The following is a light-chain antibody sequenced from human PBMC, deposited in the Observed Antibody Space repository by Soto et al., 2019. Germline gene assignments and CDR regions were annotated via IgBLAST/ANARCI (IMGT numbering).Light chain of an antibody. V-gene: IGLV2-8*01. CDR3: SSYTTSNARQIV. CDR2: EVY. J-gene: IGLJ1*01. Sequence: QSALTQPPSASGSPGQSVTISCTGTSSDVGGYNYVSWYQHHPGKAPKLIIYEVYKRPSGVPDRFSGSKSGNTAALTVSGLQAEDEADYYCSSYTTSNARQIVFGTGTKVTVL. CDR1: SSDVGGYNY.